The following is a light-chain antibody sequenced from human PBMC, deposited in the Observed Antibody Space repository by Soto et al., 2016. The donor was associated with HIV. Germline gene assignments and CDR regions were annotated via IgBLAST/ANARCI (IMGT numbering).Light chain of an antibody. CDR2: DGS. CDR3: QVWDRSSDHVV. Sequence: SYVLTQPPSVSVALGKTATITCGGDNVGSQSVHWHQQRPGQAPILVIFDGSDRPSGIPDRFSGSKSGNTATLRISRAEAGDEAAYYCQVWDRSSDHVVFGGGTKVSVL. CDR1: NVGSQS. V-gene: IGLV3-21*04. J-gene: IGLJ2*01.